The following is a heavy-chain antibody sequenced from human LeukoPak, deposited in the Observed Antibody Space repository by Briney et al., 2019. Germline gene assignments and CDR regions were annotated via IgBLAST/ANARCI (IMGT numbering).Heavy chain of an antibody. CDR1: GYTFTGYY. Sequence: ASVKVSCKASGYTFTGYYMHWVRQAPGQGLEWMGWINPNSGGTNYAQKFQGRVTMTRDTSISKAYMALSRLRSDDTAVYYCARSRLVVVPAAILYWGQGTLVTVS. CDR3: ARSRLVVVPAAILY. D-gene: IGHD2-2*02. CDR2: INPNSGGT. V-gene: IGHV1-2*02. J-gene: IGHJ4*02.